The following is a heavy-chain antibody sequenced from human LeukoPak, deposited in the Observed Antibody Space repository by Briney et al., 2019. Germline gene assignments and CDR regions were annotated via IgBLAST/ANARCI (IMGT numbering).Heavy chain of an antibody. J-gene: IGHJ4*02. D-gene: IGHD1-26*01. CDR1: GFTSDDYA. Sequence: GGSLRLSCAASGFTSDDYAMHWVRQAPGRGLEWVSGISWNSGSIGYADSVKGRFTISRDDAKNSLYLQMNSLRAEDTAFYYCTKGRGGGTAYCFDYWSQGILVTVSP. V-gene: IGHV3-9*02. CDR3: TKGRGGGTAYCFDY. CDR2: ISWNSGSI.